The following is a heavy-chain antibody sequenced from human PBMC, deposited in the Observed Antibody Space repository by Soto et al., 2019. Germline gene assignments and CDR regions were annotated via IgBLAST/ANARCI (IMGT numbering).Heavy chain of an antibody. V-gene: IGHV4-39*01. CDR3: ARSLAARLFTHYYYYGMDV. Sequence: SEPLSLPSAVSDVSIHNSDSFWGWILHRPVKRLGCIANVYYSGGAHYNPSFKSRVTISVDTATNQVSLRMSSVTAADTAVYYCARSLAARLFTHYYYYGMDVWGQGTTVTVSS. CDR2: VYYSGGA. D-gene: IGHD6-6*01. J-gene: IGHJ6*02. CDR1: DVSIHNSDSF.